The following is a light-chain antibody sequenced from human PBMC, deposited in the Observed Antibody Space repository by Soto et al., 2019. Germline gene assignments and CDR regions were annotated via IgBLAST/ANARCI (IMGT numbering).Light chain of an antibody. Sequence: IVQTPSPATLSVSPGESAPLSCRAGQTIYRNVAWYQQRPGQAPRLLIYRASTRATGVPARFSGSGSGTEFTLTSSGQQSEDFALYYCQQYHRLWTFGQGTEVDI. CDR3: QQYHRLWT. CDR1: QTIYRN. CDR2: RAS. V-gene: IGKV3-15*01. J-gene: IGKJ1*01.